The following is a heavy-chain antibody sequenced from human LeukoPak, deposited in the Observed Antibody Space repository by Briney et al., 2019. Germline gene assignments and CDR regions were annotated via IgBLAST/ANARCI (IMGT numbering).Heavy chain of an antibody. D-gene: IGHD6-13*01. CDR1: GFTFSSYG. CDR3: ARGIAAAGMGNYGMDV. V-gene: IGHV3-30*02. CDR2: IRYDESDK. J-gene: IGHJ6*02. Sequence: PGGSLRLSCAASGFTFSSYGMHWARQAPGKGLEWVAFIRYDESDKYYADSVKGRFTISRDNSKNTLYLQMNSLRAEDTAVYYCARGIAAAGMGNYGMDVWGQGTTVTVSS.